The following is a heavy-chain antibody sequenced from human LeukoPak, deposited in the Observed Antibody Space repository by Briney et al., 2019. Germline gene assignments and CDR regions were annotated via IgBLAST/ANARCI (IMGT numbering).Heavy chain of an antibody. Sequence: SETLSLTCTVSGGSISSGSYYWSWTRQPAGKGLEWIGRIYTSGSTNYNPSLKSRVTISVDTSKNQFSLKLSSVTAADTAVYYCARSRLGMGLDYWGQGTLVTVSS. CDR1: GGSISSGSYY. CDR3: ARSRLGMGLDY. V-gene: IGHV4-61*02. J-gene: IGHJ4*02. D-gene: IGHD7-27*01. CDR2: IYTSGST.